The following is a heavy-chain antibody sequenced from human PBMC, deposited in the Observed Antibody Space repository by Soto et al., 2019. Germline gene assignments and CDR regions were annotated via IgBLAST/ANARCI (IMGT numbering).Heavy chain of an antibody. V-gene: IGHV2-5*02. J-gene: IGHJ4*02. Sequence: QITLKESGPPLVKPTQTLTLTCTFSGFSLSTSGVGVGWIRQPPGKALEWLALIYWDDDKRYSPSLKSRLTITKDTSKTQVVLTMTNMDPVDTATYYCAHSRAYLAAAGFLRYIDYWGQGTLVTVSS. CDR2: IYWDDDK. D-gene: IGHD6-13*01. CDR1: GFSLSTSGVG. CDR3: AHSRAYLAAAGFLRYIDY.